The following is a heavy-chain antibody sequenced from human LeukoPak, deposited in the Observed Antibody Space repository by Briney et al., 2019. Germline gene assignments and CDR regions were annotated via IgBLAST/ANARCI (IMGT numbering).Heavy chain of an antibody. CDR2: VNHSGST. CDR3: ARAREGATIDY. Sequence: PSETLSLTCAVYGESFSGYYWTWIRQPPGKGLEWIADVNHSGSTNYNPSPKSRVIISVDTSKNQFSLKLTSVTDADTAVYYCARAREGATIDYWGQGTLVTVSS. CDR1: GESFSGYY. J-gene: IGHJ4*02. V-gene: IGHV4-34*01. D-gene: IGHD1-26*01.